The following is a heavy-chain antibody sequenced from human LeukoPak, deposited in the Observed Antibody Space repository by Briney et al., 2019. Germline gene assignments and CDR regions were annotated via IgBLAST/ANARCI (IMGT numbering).Heavy chain of an antibody. D-gene: IGHD1-14*01. CDR3: ARHGREVDYYYYYMNV. Sequence: GGSLRLSCAASGFTFSSYGMSWVRQAPGKGLEWVSAISGSGDITYYADSVKGRFTISRDNSKNTLYLQMNSLRVDDTAVYYCARHGREVDYYYYYMNVWGKGTTVTVSS. CDR2: ISGSGDIT. V-gene: IGHV3-23*01. J-gene: IGHJ6*03. CDR1: GFTFSSYG.